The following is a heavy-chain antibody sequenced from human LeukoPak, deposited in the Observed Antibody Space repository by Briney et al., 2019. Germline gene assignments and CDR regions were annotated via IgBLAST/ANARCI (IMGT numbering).Heavy chain of an antibody. CDR2: INHSGST. J-gene: IGHJ4*02. Sequence: SETLSLTCAVYGGSFSGYYWSWIRQPPGKGLEWIGEINHSGSTNYNPSLKSRVTISVDTSKNQFSLKLSSVTAADTAVYYCARRSRMIAARRLDYWGQGTLVTVGS. CDR1: GGSFSGYY. V-gene: IGHV4-34*01. CDR3: ARRSRMIAARRLDY. D-gene: IGHD6-6*01.